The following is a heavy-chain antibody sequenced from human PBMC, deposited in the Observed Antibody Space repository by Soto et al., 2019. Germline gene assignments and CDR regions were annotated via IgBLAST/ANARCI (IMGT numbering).Heavy chain of an antibody. D-gene: IGHD6-13*01. V-gene: IGHV1-69*01. CDR3: ARAPDSSSWPYYYGMDV. CDR2: IIPIFGTA. J-gene: IGHJ6*02. Sequence: QVQLVQSGAEVKKPGSSVKVSCKASGGTSSSYAISWVRQAPGQGLEWMGGIIPIFGTANYAQKFQGRVTITADESTSTAYMELSSLRSEDTAVYYCARAPDSSSWPYYYGMDVWGQGTTVTVSS. CDR1: GGTSSSYA.